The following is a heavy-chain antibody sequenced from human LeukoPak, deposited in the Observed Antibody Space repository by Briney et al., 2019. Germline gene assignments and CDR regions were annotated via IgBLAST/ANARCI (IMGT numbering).Heavy chain of an antibody. CDR2: INPSGGST. CDR3: ARDHSYYYYGMDV. CDR1: GYTFTSYY. V-gene: IGHV1-46*01. J-gene: IGHJ6*02. Sequence: ASVKVSCKASGYTFTSYYMHWVRQAPGQGLEWMGIINPSGGSTSYAQKFQGRVTITADESTSTAYMELSSLRSEDTAVYYCARDHSYYYYGMDVWGQGTTVTVSS.